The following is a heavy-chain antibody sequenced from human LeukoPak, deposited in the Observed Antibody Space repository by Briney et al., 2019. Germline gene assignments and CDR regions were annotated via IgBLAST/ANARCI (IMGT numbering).Heavy chain of an antibody. CDR3: ARDPTGNYDFDY. Sequence: GASVKVSCKASVYTFSTYGISWVRQAPGQGLEWMGWISTDNGDTVYAQKFQGRVTMTTDTSTTTAYMELRSLISDDTAVYYYARDPTGNYDFDYWGQGTLVTVSS. V-gene: IGHV1-18*01. CDR1: VYTFSTYG. J-gene: IGHJ4*02. D-gene: IGHD1-7*01. CDR2: ISTDNGDT.